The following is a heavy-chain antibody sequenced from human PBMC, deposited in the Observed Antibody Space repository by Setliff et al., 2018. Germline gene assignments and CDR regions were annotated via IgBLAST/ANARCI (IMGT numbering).Heavy chain of an antibody. CDR3: AKDNPETCAFDI. CDR1: GFTFSSYW. Sequence: GGSLRLSCAASGFTFSSYWMSWVRQAPGKGLECVANIKQDGSEKYYADSVKGRFTISRDNSKNSLYLQMNSLRAEDTALYYCAKDNPETCAFDIWGQGTMVTVSS. CDR2: IKQDGSEK. V-gene: IGHV3-7*03. J-gene: IGHJ3*02.